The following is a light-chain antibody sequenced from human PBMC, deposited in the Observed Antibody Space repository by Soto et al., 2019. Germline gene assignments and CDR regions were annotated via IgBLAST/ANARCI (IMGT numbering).Light chain of an antibody. V-gene: IGKV3-20*01. J-gene: IGKJ3*01. Sequence: EIVLTQSPGTLSLSPGERATLSCRASQSISSNYLAWYQQKPGQAPRLLIYGASFRATGIPDRFSGSGSGTDFTLTISRLEPEDFGVYYCQQYGRSPPRFTFGPGTKVDIK. CDR2: GAS. CDR3: QQYGRSPPRFT. CDR1: QSISSNY.